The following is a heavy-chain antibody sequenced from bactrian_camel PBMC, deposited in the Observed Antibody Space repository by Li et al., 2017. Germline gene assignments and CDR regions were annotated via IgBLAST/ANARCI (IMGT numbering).Heavy chain of an antibody. Sequence: VQLVESGGGSVQVGGSLRLSCVASGDTIGRHCMGWFPQAPGKEREGVAATYTSSGELYYADSVKDRFAISRDDTTRTFYLQMNNMKPDDTAMYYCAAARYCYSAHWPVGREVASGKGTQVTVS. CDR1: GDTIGRHC. J-gene: IGHJ4*01. V-gene: IGHV3-3*01. CDR2: TYTSSGEL. D-gene: IGHD3*01.